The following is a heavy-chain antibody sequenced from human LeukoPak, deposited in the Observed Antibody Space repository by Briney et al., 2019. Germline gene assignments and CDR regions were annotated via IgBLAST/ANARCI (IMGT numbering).Heavy chain of an antibody. CDR2: ISAYNGNT. D-gene: IGHD5-24*01. CDR3: ARRKRSLGDYYYYYMDV. CDR1: GYTFTSYG. Sequence: ASVKVSCKASGYTFTSYGISWVRQASGQGLEWMGWISAYNGNTNYAQKLQGRVTMTTDTSTSTAYMELRSLRSDDTAVYYCARRKRSLGDYYYYYMDVWGKGTTVTVSS. V-gene: IGHV1-18*01. J-gene: IGHJ6*03.